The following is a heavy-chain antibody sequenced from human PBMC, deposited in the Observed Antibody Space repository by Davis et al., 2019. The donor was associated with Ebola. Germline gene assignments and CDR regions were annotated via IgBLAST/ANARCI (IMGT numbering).Heavy chain of an antibody. D-gene: IGHD5/OR15-5a*01. CDR1: GFTFKNSA. CDR2: INGGGDRT. Sequence: PGGSLRLSCAASGFTFKNSAMIWVRQAPGKGREWVSAINGGGDRTYYADSVSGRFTISRDNSMATLYLHLNSLKGDDTAIYYCAKDGLLVSAPSFFDYWGPGILVTVSS. CDR3: AKDGLLVSAPSFFDY. J-gene: IGHJ4*02. V-gene: IGHV3-23*01.